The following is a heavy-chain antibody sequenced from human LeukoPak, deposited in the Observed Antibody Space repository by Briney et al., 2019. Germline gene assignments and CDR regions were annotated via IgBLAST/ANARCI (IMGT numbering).Heavy chain of an antibody. CDR1: GFTFSSYD. V-gene: IGHV3-13*01. CDR2: IGTDGDT. J-gene: IGHJ3*02. CDR3: ARIGVDAFDI. Sequence: GGSLRLSCAAFGFTFSSYDMHWVRQATGKGLEWVSAIGTDGDTFYPGSVKGRFTISRDNAENSLYLQMNSLRAEDTAVYYCARIGVDAFDIWGQGTMVTVSS.